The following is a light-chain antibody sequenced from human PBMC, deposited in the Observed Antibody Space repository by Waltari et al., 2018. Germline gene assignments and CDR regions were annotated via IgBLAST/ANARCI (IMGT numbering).Light chain of an antibody. J-gene: IGKJ5*01. CDR2: AAF. Sequence: TCRASQDISSYLAWYQQKPEKAPKILISAAFTLQSGVPPRFSSSGSGADFTLTISSLQPEDFATYYCQQFKTYPLTFGQGTRLEIK. CDR1: QDISSY. V-gene: IGKV1-9*01. CDR3: QQFKTYPLT.